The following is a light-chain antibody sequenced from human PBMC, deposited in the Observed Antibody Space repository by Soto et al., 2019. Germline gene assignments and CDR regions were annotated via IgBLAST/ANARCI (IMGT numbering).Light chain of an antibody. CDR2: GAS. V-gene: IGKV3-15*01. CDR1: QSVSSN. Sequence: EIVMTQSPATLSVSPGERATLSCRASQSVSSNLAWYQQKPGQAPRLLIYGASTRATGIPARFSGSGSGTEFTLTISSLEPEDSAVYYCQQRNIWPPVTFGQGTR. CDR3: QQRNIWPPVT. J-gene: IGKJ5*01.